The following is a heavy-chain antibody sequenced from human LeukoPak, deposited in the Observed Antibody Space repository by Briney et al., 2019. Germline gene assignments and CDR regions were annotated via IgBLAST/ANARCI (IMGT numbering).Heavy chain of an antibody. J-gene: IGHJ4*02. CDR3: ARVESGSCSNTRCRSIDF. D-gene: IGHD2-2*01. CDR1: GFTFSKYW. CDR2: SDGSDT. Sequence: SGGSLRLSCEGSGFTFSKYWLHWVRQTPGKGLVWVLRSDGSDTSYAGSVKGRFTISRDNAKNTLFLQMSSLRAEDTAVYYCARVESGSCSNTRCRSIDFWGQGTLVTVSS. V-gene: IGHV3-74*01.